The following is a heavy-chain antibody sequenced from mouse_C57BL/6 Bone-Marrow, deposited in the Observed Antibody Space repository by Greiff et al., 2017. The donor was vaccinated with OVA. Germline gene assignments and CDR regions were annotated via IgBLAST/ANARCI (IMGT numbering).Heavy chain of an antibody. J-gene: IGHJ3*01. V-gene: IGHV3-6*01. Sequence: EVKLQESGPGLVKPSQSLSLTCSVTGYSITSGYYWNWIRQFPGNKLEWMGYISYDGSNNYNPSLKNRISITRDTSKNQFFLKLNSVTTEDTATYYCARESGVYYDYDGGFAYWGQGTLVTVSA. CDR2: ISYDGSN. CDR1: GYSITSGYY. CDR3: ARESGVYYDYDGGFAY. D-gene: IGHD2-4*01.